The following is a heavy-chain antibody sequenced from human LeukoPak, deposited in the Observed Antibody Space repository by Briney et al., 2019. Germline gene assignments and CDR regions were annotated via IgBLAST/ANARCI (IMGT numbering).Heavy chain of an antibody. D-gene: IGHD2-15*01. CDR3: ARDDKVEVVVVAATPDWFDP. CDR2: VSTSNPHT. J-gene: IGHJ5*02. Sequence: ASVKVSCKTSGYTFTNYGISWVRQAPGQGLEWMGWVSTSNPHTNYAPKLQGRVTMTTDTSTSTAYMELRSLRSDDTAVYYCARDDKVEVVVVAATPDWFDPWGQGTLVTVSS. V-gene: IGHV1-18*01. CDR1: GYTFTNYG.